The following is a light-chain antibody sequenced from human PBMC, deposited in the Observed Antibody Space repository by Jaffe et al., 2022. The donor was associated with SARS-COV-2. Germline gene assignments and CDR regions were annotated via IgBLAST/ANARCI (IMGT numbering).Light chain of an antibody. CDR2: WAS. V-gene: IGKV4-1*01. CDR3: QQYYSIPWT. J-gene: IGKJ1*01. CDR1: QSLLYTSNTRNY. Sequence: DIVMTQSPDSLAVSLGERATINCKSSQSLLYTSNTRNYLAWFQQKPGQPPKLLIYWASTRESGVPDRFSGSGSGTDFTLTISSLQAEDVAVYYCQQYYSIPWTFGQGTKVEIK.